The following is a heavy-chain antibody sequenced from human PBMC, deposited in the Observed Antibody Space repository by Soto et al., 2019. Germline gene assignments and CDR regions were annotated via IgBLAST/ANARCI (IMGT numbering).Heavy chain of an antibody. CDR1: GGTFSSYA. Sequence: ASVKVSCKASGGTFSSYAISWVRQAPGQGLEWMGGIIPIFGTANYAQKFQGRVTITADESTSTAYMELSSLRSEDTAVYYCARGWDPTVGFDYWGQGTLVTVSS. V-gene: IGHV1-69*13. CDR3: ARGWDPTVGFDY. CDR2: IIPIFGTA. J-gene: IGHJ4*02. D-gene: IGHD1-26*01.